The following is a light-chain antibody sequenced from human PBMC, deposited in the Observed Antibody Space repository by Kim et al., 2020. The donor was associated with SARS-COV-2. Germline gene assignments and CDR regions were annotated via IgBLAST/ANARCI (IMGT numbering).Light chain of an antibody. V-gene: IGKV3-15*01. CDR2: GAS. J-gene: IGKJ4*01. Sequence: VSPGERATLSCRASQSVSSNLAWYQQKPGQAPRLLIFGASTRATGIPARFSGSGSGTEFTLTITSLQSEDCALYYCQQYNRWPPLTFGGGTKVEI. CDR3: QQYNRWPPLT. CDR1: QSVSSN.